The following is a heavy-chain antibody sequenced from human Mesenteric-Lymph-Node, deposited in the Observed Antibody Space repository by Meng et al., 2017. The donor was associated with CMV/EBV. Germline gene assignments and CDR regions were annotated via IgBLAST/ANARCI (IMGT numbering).Heavy chain of an antibody. Sequence: ASVKVSCKASGYTFTGYYMHWVRQAPGQGLEWMGWINPNSGGTNYAQKFQGRVAMTRDTSISTAYMELSRLRSDDTAVFYCARDVVVPAAGNWFDPWGQGTLVTVSS. CDR3: ARDVVVPAAGNWFDP. CDR1: GYTFTGYY. J-gene: IGHJ5*02. D-gene: IGHD2-2*01. V-gene: IGHV1-2*02. CDR2: INPNSGGT.